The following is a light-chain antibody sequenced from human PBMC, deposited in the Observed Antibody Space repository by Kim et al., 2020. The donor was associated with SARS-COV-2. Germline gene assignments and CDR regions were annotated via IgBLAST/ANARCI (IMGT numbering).Light chain of an antibody. V-gene: IGKV1-16*01. CDR1: QGISDN. CDR2: GAS. J-gene: IGKJ5*01. CDR3: QQYNSHPIT. Sequence: DIQMTQSPSSLSASVGDRVTITCLASQGISDNLAWFQQKPGEAPKCLIHGASTLQGGVPSRFSGAGSGRDFTLTINRLQPDDFAVYLCQQYNSHPITFGQGTRLEIK.